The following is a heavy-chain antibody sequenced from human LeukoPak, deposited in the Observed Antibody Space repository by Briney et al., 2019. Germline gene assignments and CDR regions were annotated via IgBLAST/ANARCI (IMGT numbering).Heavy chain of an antibody. CDR3: ARVESNSFEAFDF. D-gene: IGHD4-23*01. V-gene: IGHV1-2*02. Sequence: GASVKVSCKASGYTFTGYYMHWVRQAPGQGLEWMGWINPNSGGTNYAQKFQGRVTMTRDTSISTAYMELSRLRSDDTAVYYCARVESNSFEAFDFWGQGTLVTVSS. J-gene: IGHJ4*02. CDR2: INPNSGGT. CDR1: GYTFTGYY.